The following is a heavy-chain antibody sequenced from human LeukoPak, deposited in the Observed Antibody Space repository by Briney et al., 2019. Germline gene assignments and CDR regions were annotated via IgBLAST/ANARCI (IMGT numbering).Heavy chain of an antibody. V-gene: IGHV1-2*02. D-gene: IGHD6-13*01. J-gene: IGHJ4*02. CDR3: ARLGEQQYLFDY. Sequence: EASVKVSCKASGYTFTGYYMHWVRQAPGQGLEWMGWINPNSGGTNYAQKLQGRVTMTRDTSISTAYMELSRLRSDDTAVYYCARLGEQQYLFDYWGEGTLVTVSS. CDR1: GYTFTGYY. CDR2: INPNSGGT.